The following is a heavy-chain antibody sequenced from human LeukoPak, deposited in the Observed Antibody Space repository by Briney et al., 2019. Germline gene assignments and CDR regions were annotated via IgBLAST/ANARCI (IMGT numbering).Heavy chain of an antibody. V-gene: IGHV3-48*01. CDR1: GFTFSSYS. D-gene: IGHD2-21*02. J-gene: IGHJ6*03. CDR2: ISSSRSTK. CDR3: ARGDPENYYYYYMDV. Sequence: GGSLRLSCAASGFTFSSYSMNWVRQAPGKRLEWVSYISSSRSTKYYADSMKGRFTISRDNAKNSLYLQKNSLRAEDTAVYYCARGDPENYYYYYMDVWGKGTTVTVSS.